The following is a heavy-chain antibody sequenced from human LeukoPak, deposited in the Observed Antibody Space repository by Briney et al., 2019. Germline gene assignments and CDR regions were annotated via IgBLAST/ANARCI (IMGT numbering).Heavy chain of an antibody. V-gene: IGHV4-39*07. J-gene: IGHJ5*02. CDR3: ARDRFPGGSSQGWFDP. CDR2: IHYTGST. D-gene: IGHD2-8*02. CDR1: GGSISTNSYF. Sequence: PSETLSLTCTVSGGSISTNSYFWGWTRQPPGKGLEWIASIHYTGSTDYNPSLESRATISIDTSKNQFSLRLTSVTAADTAVYYCARDRFPGGSSQGWFDPWGQGSLVTVSS.